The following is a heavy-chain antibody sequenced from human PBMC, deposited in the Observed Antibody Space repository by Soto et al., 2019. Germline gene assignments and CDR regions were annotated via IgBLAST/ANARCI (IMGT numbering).Heavy chain of an antibody. J-gene: IGHJ5*02. Sequence: SETLSLTCTVSGGSISPHYWSWIRQSPGKGLEWIGYIYFTGTTNYNPSLKSRVTISTDTSKNQFSLKLSSVTAADTAVYYCTTGGSWFDPWGQGTMVTLS. CDR1: GGSISPHY. CDR3: TTGGSWFDP. CDR2: IYFTGTT. V-gene: IGHV4-59*11.